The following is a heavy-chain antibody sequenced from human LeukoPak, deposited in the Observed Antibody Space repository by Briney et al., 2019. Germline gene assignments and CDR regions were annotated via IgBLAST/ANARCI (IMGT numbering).Heavy chain of an antibody. D-gene: IGHD1-20*01. CDR3: AKNNWNDMPFVDD. CDR2: ISGSGVGT. Sequence: PGGSLRLSCAASGFTFRNSAMSWVRQAPGKGLEWVSTISGSGVGTYYADCVKGRFTISRDNFKNTLYLQMNSLRAEDTAVYYCAKNNWNDMPFVDDWGQGTMVTVSS. CDR1: GFTFRNSA. J-gene: IGHJ3*01. V-gene: IGHV3-23*01.